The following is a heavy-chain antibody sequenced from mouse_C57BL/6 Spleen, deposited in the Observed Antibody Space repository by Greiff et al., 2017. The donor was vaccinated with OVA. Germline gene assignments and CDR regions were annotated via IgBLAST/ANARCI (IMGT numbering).Heavy chain of an antibody. CDR2: IYPGDGDT. D-gene: IGHD1-1*01. CDR3: ARLDYYGDLCAY. Sequence: QVHVKQSGPELVKPGASVKISCKASGYAFSSSWMNWVKQRPGKGLEWIGRIYPGDGDTNYNGKFKGKATLTADKSSSTAYMQLSSLTSEDSAVYFCARLDYYGDLCAYWGQGTLVTVSA. CDR1: GYAFSSSW. V-gene: IGHV1-82*01. J-gene: IGHJ3*01.